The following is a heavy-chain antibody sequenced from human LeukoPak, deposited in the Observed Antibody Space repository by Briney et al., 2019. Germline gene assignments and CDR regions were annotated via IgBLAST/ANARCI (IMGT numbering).Heavy chain of an antibody. CDR2: ISSSGSTI. Sequence: SGGSLRLSCAASGFTFSSNWMTWVRQVPGKGLEWVSSISSSGSTIYYADSVKGRFTISRDNAKNSLYLQMNSLRAEDTAVYYCARGEGPRYYYYYMDVWGKGTTVTVSS. CDR1: GFTFSSNW. V-gene: IGHV3-48*04. J-gene: IGHJ6*03. CDR3: ARGEGPRYYYYYMDV. D-gene: IGHD1-26*01.